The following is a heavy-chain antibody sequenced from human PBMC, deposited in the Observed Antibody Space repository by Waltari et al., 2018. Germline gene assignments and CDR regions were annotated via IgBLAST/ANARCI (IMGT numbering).Heavy chain of an antibody. CDR3: AREDYGDYAFGWYFDL. Sequence: EVQLVESGGGLVKPGGSLRLSCAAPGFTFSSYSMNWVRQAPGKGLEWVSSISSSSSYIYYADSVKGLFTISRDNAKNSLYLQMNILRAEDTAVYYCAREDYGDYAFGWYFDLWGRGTLVTVSS. CDR1: GFTFSSYS. CDR2: ISSSSSYI. D-gene: IGHD4-17*01. V-gene: IGHV3-21*01. J-gene: IGHJ2*01.